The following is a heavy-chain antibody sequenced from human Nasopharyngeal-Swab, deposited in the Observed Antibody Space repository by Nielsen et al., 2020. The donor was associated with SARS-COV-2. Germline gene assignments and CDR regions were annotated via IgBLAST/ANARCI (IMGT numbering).Heavy chain of an antibody. CDR1: GFTFSSYT. CDR2: ISPTGDYI. Sequence: GESLKISCAASGFTFSSYTMNWVRQAPEKGLEWVSSISPTGDYIYYAESVKGRFTISRDNAKNSLFLQMNSLRAEETAIYYCVRGSYGHYDSWGQGALITVSS. D-gene: IGHD4-17*01. V-gene: IGHV3-21*06. J-gene: IGHJ5*01. CDR3: VRGSYGHYDS.